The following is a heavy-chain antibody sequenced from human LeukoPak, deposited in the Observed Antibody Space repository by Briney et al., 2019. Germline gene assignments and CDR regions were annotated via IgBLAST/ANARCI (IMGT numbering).Heavy chain of an antibody. CDR1: GFTFSSYW. Sequence: PGGSLRLSCAASGFTFSSYWMTWVRQAPGKGLEWVANIKQDGSEKYYVDSVKGRFTISRDNTKNSLYLQVNSLRAEDTAVYYCARENDSGWSGPFDYWSQGTLVTVSS. J-gene: IGHJ4*02. CDR2: IKQDGSEK. CDR3: ARENDSGWSGPFDY. D-gene: IGHD6-19*01. V-gene: IGHV3-7*03.